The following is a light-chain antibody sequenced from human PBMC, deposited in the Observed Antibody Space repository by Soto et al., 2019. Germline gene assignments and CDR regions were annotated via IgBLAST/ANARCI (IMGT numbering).Light chain of an antibody. CDR1: SSDVGDYNY. V-gene: IGLV2-11*01. J-gene: IGLJ3*02. CDR3: CSFAGSYTFWV. CDR2: DVS. Sequence: QSALTQPRSVSGSPGQSVTISCTGTSSDVGDYNYVSWYQQYPGKAPKLVIYDVSKRPSGVPDRFSGSKSGNTASLTISGLQAVDQAEYYCCSFAGSYTFWVFGGGTKLTAL.